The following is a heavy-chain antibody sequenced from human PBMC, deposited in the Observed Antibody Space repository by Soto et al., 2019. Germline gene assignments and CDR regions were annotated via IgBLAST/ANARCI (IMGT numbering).Heavy chain of an antibody. Sequence: QVQLVQSGAEVKKPGASVKVSCKASGYTFTSYYMHWVRQAPGQGLEWMGIINPSGGSTSYAQKFQGRVTMTRDTSTSTVYMELSSLRSEDTAVYYCARVRVKMARIVGATLGYWGQGTLVTVSS. CDR2: INPSGGST. V-gene: IGHV1-46*01. J-gene: IGHJ4*02. CDR1: GYTFTSYY. D-gene: IGHD1-26*01. CDR3: ARVRVKMARIVGATLGY.